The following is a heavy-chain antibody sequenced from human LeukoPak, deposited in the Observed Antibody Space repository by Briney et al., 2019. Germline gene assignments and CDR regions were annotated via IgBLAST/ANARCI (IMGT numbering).Heavy chain of an antibody. D-gene: IGHD3-16*01. CDR3: ARDPGLMITFGGVKGSFDY. CDR1: GYTFTSYG. Sequence: VSVKVSCKASGYTFTSYGISWVRQAPGQGLEWMGWISAYNGNTNYAQKLQGRVTMTTDTSTSTAYMELRSLRSDDTAVYYCARDPGLMITFGGVKGSFDYWGQGTLVTVSS. J-gene: IGHJ4*02. V-gene: IGHV1-18*04. CDR2: ISAYNGNT.